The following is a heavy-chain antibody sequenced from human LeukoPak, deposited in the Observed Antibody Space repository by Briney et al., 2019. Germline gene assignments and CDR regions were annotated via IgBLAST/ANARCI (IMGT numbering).Heavy chain of an antibody. CDR3: ARIPNSANFPNWFDP. V-gene: IGHV3-21*01. J-gene: IGHJ5*02. CDR2: ISGTSSYI. D-gene: IGHD4/OR15-4a*01. Sequence: PGGSLRLSCAASGFTFTNYNMNWVRQAPGKGLEWVSSISGTSSYIYYADSVKGRFIISRDNAKNSLYLQMNSLRAEDTAVYYCARIPNSANFPNWFDPWGQGTLVTVSS. CDR1: GFTFTNYN.